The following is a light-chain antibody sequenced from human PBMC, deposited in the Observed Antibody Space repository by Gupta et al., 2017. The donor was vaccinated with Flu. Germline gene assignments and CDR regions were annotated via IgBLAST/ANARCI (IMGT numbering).Light chain of an antibody. J-gene: IGKJ4*02. CDR3: QQGDNTPKT. V-gene: IGKV1-39*01. Sequence: PSSLSASVGDRVTITCRASQSVKNFLNWYQQKPGRAPKLLIYAASTLQGGVPSRFSGSGSGTDFTLTINRLQPDDFATYYCQQGDNTPKTFGRGTTVEVK. CDR2: AAS. CDR1: QSVKNF.